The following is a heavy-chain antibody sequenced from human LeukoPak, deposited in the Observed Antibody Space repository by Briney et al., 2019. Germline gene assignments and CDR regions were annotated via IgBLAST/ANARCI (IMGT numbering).Heavy chain of an antibody. J-gene: IGHJ4*02. CDR3: ATSPLGVAYYFDY. CDR2: ISAYNGYT. Sequence: GASVKVSCKASGYSFTSYGINWVRQAPGQGLEWMGWISAYNGYTNYAQKLQGRVTMTTDTSTSTAYMELRSLRSDDTAVYYCATSPLGVAYYFDYWGQGTLVTVSS. D-gene: IGHD3-3*01. V-gene: IGHV1-18*01. CDR1: GYSFTSYG.